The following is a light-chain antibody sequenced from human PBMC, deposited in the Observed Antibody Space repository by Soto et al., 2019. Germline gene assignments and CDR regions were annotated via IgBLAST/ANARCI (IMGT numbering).Light chain of an antibody. CDR2: SAS. CDR1: QSIGIS. V-gene: IGKV3-15*01. CDR3: QQYNNWTRT. Sequence: EIVRTQSPATLSVSPGERATLSCRASQSIGISLAWYQKKPGQNPCLFIYSASTGATGIPDRFSCSGAGTEFNLTISRLQFEDFAVYDWQQYNNWTRTFGQGTKVDIK. J-gene: IGKJ1*01.